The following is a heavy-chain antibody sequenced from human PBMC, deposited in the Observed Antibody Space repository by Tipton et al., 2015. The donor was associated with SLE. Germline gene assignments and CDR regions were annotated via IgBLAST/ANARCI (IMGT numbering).Heavy chain of an antibody. V-gene: IGHV4-39*07. CDR1: GGSISSSSYY. Sequence: TLSLTCTVSGGSISSSSYYWGWIRQPSGKGLEWIGSIYYSGGTNYNPSLKSRVTISVDTSKNQFSLKLSFVTAADTAVYYCARAHYDFWSGYYTGMAYFDYWGQGTLVTVSS. CDR3: ARAHYDFWSGYYTGMAYFDY. J-gene: IGHJ4*02. CDR2: IYYSGGT. D-gene: IGHD3-3*01.